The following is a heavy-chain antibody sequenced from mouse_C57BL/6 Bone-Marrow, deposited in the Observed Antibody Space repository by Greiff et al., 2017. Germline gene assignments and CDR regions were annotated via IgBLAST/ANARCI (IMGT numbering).Heavy chain of an antibody. CDR1: GFSLTSYG. J-gene: IGHJ4*01. V-gene: IGHV2-3*01. D-gene: IGHD2-4*01. CDR3: AKKGIYYDYDAFYYYAMDY. CDR2: IWGDGST. Sequence: QVQLKESGPGLVAPSQSLSITCPVSGFSLTSYGVSWVRQPPGKGLEWLGVIWGDGSTNYHSALISRLSISKDNSKSQVFLKLNSLQTDDTATYYCAKKGIYYDYDAFYYYAMDYWGQGTSVTVSS.